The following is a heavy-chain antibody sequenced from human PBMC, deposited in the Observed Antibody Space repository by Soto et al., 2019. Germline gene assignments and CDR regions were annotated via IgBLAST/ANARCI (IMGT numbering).Heavy chain of an antibody. CDR1: GGSISSGGYY. J-gene: IGHJ6*02. D-gene: IGHD3-16*02. CDR2: IYYSGST. V-gene: IGHV4-61*08. Sequence: PSETLSLTCTVSGGSISSGGYYWSWIRQHPGKGLEWIGYIYYSGSTNYNPSLKSRVTISVDTSKNQFSLKLSSVTAADTAVYYCAIWGLGELSLFYYGMDVWGQGTTVTVSS. CDR3: AIWGLGELSLFYYGMDV.